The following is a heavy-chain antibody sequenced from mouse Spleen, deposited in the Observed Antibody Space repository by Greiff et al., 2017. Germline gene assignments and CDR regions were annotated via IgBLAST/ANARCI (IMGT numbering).Heavy chain of an antibody. CDR1: GYTFTSYT. Sequence: QVHVKQSGAELARPGASVKMSCKASGYTFTSYTMHWVKQRPGQGLEWIGYINPSSGYTKYNQKFKDKATLTADKSSSTAYMQLSSLTSEDSAVYYCARAAYDYDGAHYFDYWGQGTTLTVSS. CDR2: INPSSGYT. CDR3: ARAAYDYDGAHYFDY. V-gene: IGHV1-4*01. D-gene: IGHD2-4*01. J-gene: IGHJ2*01.